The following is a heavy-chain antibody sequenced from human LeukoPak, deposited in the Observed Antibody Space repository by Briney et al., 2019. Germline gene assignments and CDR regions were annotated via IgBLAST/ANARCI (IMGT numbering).Heavy chain of an antibody. D-gene: IGHD6-25*01. V-gene: IGHV1-2*02. J-gene: IGHJ4*02. CDR2: INPNSGGT. CDR3: ARGALAAPRTIDK. CDR1: GYTFTGYY. Sequence: ASVKVSCKASGYTFTGYYMHWVRQAPGQGLEWMGWINPNSGGTNYAQKFQGRVTMTRDTSISTAYMELSRLKSDDTAVYYCARGALAAPRTIDKWGQGTLVTVSS.